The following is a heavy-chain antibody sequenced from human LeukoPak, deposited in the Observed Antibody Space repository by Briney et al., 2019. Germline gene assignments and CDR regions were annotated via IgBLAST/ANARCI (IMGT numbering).Heavy chain of an antibody. CDR3: ARVFSSSSRASVFMANNWFDP. J-gene: IGHJ5*02. CDR1: GGTFSSYA. D-gene: IGHD6-13*01. CDR2: IIPVFGTA. V-gene: IGHV1-69*13. Sequence: GASVKVSCKASGGTFSSYAISWVRQAPGQGLEWVGGIIPVFGTANYAQKFQGRVTITADESTSTAYMELSSLRSEDTAVYYCARVFSSSSRASVFMANNWFDPWGQGTLVTVSS.